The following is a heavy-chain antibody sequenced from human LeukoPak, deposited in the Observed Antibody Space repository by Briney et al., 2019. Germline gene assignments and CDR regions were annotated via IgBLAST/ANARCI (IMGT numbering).Heavy chain of an antibody. CDR3: ARQMGALLPDDY. V-gene: IGHV3-30*04. D-gene: IGHD1-26*01. CDR1: GFTFSSYA. J-gene: IGHJ4*02. CDR2: ISYDGSNK. Sequence: GGSLRLSCAASGFTFSSYAMHWVRQAPGKGLEWVAVISYDGSNKYYADSVKGRFTISRDNAKNSLFLQMDSLRVDDTAVYYCARQMGALLPDDYWGQGTLVTVSS.